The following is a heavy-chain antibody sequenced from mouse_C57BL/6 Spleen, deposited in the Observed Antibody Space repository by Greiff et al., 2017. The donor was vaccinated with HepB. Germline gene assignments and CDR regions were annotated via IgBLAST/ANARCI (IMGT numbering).Heavy chain of an antibody. J-gene: IGHJ3*01. D-gene: IGHD1-1*01. CDR2: IDPEDGDT. CDR1: GFNIKDYY. V-gene: IGHV14-1*01. Sequence: EVKLQESGAELVRPGASVKLSCTASGFNIKDYYMHWVKQRPEQGLEWIGRIDPEDGDTEYAPKFQGKATMTADTSSNTAYLQPSSLTSEDTAVYYCTIYYYGSSYTGGFAYWGQGTLVTVSA. CDR3: TIYYYGSSYTGGFAY.